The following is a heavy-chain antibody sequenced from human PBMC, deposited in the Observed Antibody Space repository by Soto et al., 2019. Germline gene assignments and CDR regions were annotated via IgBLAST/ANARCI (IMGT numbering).Heavy chain of an antibody. Sequence: EVQLLESGGGLVQPGGSLRLSCAASGFTFSSYAMSWVRQAPGKGLEWVSAISGSGGSTYYADSVKGRFTISRDNSKNTLYLQMNSLRAEDTAVYYCAKATDMITFGGASGSWDQGTLVTVSS. J-gene: IGHJ4*02. V-gene: IGHV3-23*01. CDR3: AKATDMITFGGASGS. CDR1: GFTFSSYA. D-gene: IGHD3-16*01. CDR2: ISGSGGST.